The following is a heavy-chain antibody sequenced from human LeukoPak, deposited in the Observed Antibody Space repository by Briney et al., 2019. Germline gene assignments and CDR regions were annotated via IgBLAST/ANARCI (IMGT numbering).Heavy chain of an antibody. V-gene: IGHV3-21*01. D-gene: IGHD1-26*01. CDR2: ISSSSSYI. Sequence: PGGSLRLSCAASGFTFSSYSMNWVRQAPGKGLEWVSSISSSSSYIYYADSVKGRFTISRDNAKNSLYLQMNSLRAEDTAVYYCARDSTDLEWELQYWGQGTLVTVSS. J-gene: IGHJ4*02. CDR3: ARDSTDLEWELQY. CDR1: GFTFSSYS.